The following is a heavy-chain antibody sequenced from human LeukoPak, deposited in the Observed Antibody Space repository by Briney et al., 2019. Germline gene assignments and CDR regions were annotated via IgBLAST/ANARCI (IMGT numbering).Heavy chain of an antibody. CDR3: AKDSARDSPNWFDP. CDR1: GGSFSSYY. V-gene: IGHV4-59*01. CDR2: IYYSGST. J-gene: IGHJ5*02. Sequence: SETLSLTCTVSGGSFSSYYWSWIRQPPGKGLEWIGYIYYSGSTNYNPSLKSRVTISVDTSKNQFSLKLSSVTAADTAVYYCAKDSARDSPNWFDPWGQGTLVTVSS.